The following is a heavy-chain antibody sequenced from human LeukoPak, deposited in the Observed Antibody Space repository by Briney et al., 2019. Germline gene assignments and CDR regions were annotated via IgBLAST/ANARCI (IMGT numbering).Heavy chain of an antibody. J-gene: IGHJ4*02. CDR2: ISGSGGST. V-gene: IGHV3-23*01. CDR3: AKRYGSGSYYTD. D-gene: IGHD3-10*01. CDR1: GFAFSSYA. Sequence: QPGGSLRLSCAASGFAFSSYAMSWVRQAPGKGLEWVSAISGSGGSTYYADSVKGRFTISRDNSRNTLFLQMNSLRPEDTAVHSCAKRYGSGSYYTDWGQGTLVTVSS.